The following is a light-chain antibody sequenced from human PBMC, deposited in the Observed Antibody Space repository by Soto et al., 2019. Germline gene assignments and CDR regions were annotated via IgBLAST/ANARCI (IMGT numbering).Light chain of an antibody. V-gene: IGLV1-47*02. CDR3: ASWDDRLGAVI. CDR2: GDS. Sequence: QLVLTQPPSASGTPGQRVTISCSGSRSNIGSYDVYWYQQVPGTAPKLLIYGDSRRPSGVPDRFSGSKSGTSASLAISGLRSEDEAVYYCASWDDRLGAVIFGGGTKVTVL. CDR1: RSNIGSYD. J-gene: IGLJ2*01.